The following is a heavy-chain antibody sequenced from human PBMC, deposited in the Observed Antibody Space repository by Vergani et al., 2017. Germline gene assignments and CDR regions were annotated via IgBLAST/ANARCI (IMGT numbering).Heavy chain of an antibody. V-gene: IGHV1-69*13. CDR2: IIPIFGTA. Sequence: QVQLVQSGAEVKKPGSSVKVSCKASGGTFSSYAISWVRQAPGQGLEWMGRIIPIFGTANYAQKFQGRVTITADESTSTAYMELSSLRSEDTAVYYCARDQCRHFNWSSTSCYGKTCWFDPWGQGTLVTVSS. CDR1: GGTFSSYA. J-gene: IGHJ5*02. D-gene: IGHD2-2*01. CDR3: ARDQCRHFNWSSTSCYGKTCWFDP.